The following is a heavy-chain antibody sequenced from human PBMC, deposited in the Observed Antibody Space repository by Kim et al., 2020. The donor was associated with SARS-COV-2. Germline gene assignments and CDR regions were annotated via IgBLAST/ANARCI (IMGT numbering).Heavy chain of an antibody. D-gene: IGHD6-13*01. J-gene: IGHJ4*02. CDR2: INHSGRT. CDR1: GGSFSGYY. CDR3: ARGGPSIAAAGTLSYYFDC. V-gene: IGHV4-34*01. Sequence: SETLSLTCAVYGGSFSGYYWSWIRQPPGKGLEWIGDINHSGRTNYNPSLKSRVTISVDTSKNQFSLKLSSVTAADTAVYYCARGGPSIAAAGTLSYYFDCWVQGTLVTVSS.